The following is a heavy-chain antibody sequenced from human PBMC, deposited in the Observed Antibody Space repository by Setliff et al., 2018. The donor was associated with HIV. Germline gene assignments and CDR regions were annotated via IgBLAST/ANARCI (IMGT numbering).Heavy chain of an antibody. Sequence: PSETLSLTCTVSGGSINSTSYYWGWIRQPPGKGLEWIGSISYRGSTYYNPSLQSRVTISVDTSKNQFSLRLGSVTAANTAVYYCAKHLAMGGIQLWFVDDYFDYWAREPWSPSPQ. CDR1: GGSINSTSYY. D-gene: IGHD5-18*01. V-gene: IGHV4-39*01. CDR2: ISYRGST. CDR3: AKHLAMGGIQLWFVDDYFDY. J-gene: IGHJ4*02.